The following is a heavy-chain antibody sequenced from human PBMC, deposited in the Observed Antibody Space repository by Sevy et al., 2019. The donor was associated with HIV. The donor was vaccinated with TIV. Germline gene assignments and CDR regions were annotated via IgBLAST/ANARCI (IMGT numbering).Heavy chain of an antibody. CDR3: ARDYRHYYDSSGYYYDAFDI. Sequence: GGSLRLSCAASGFTFSSYGMHWVRQAPGKGLEWVAVIWYDGSNKYYADSVKGRFTISRGNSKYTLYLQMNSLRAEDTAVYYCARDYRHYYDSSGYYYDAFDIWGQGTMVTVSS. CDR2: IWYDGSNK. J-gene: IGHJ3*02. D-gene: IGHD3-22*01. V-gene: IGHV3-33*01. CDR1: GFTFSSYG.